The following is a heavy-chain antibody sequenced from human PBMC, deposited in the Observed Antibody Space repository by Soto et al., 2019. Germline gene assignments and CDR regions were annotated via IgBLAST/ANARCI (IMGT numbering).Heavy chain of an antibody. D-gene: IGHD3-22*01. CDR3: ATAYVYDFENSNYYRDAFDI. V-gene: IGHV5-51*01. J-gene: IGHJ3*02. CDR1: GYSFSVYL. CDR2: MYPDDSDI. Sequence: PGESLRISCKSSGYSFSVYLIGWVRQMPGKGLEWMAIMYPDDSDIRYSPSFEAHVTISADKSTSTAFLQWSSLKASDTAMYYCATAYVYDFENSNYYRDAFDIWGQGTLVTVSS.